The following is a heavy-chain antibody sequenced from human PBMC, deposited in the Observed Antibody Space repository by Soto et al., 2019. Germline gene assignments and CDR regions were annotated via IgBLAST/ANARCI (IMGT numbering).Heavy chain of an antibody. CDR1: GGSFSGYY. J-gene: IGHJ6*02. CDR3: ASVYSSSWYGMDV. Sequence: SETLSLTCAVYGGSFSGYYWSWIRQPPGKGLEWIGEINHSGSTNYNPSLKSRVTISVDTSKNQFSLKLSSVTAADTAVYYCASVYSSSWYGMDVWGQGTTVTVSS. CDR2: INHSGST. D-gene: IGHD6-13*01. V-gene: IGHV4-34*01.